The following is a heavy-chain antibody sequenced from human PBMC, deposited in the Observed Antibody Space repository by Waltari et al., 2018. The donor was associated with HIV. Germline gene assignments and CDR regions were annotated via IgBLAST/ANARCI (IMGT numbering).Heavy chain of an antibody. J-gene: IGHJ4*02. CDR3: ARGVYYDILTGPIMGYFDY. V-gene: IGHV1-69*01. CDR2: IIPIFNTR. D-gene: IGHD3-9*01. CDR1: GGTLNNYA. Sequence: QVQLVQSGAEVKKPGSSVKVSCKASGGTLNNYAFIWVRPAPGQGLEWMGGIIPIFNTRNYAQKFQGRVTITADESTSTAYMELSSLRSEDTAVYYCARGVYYDILTGPIMGYFDYWGQGTLVTVSS.